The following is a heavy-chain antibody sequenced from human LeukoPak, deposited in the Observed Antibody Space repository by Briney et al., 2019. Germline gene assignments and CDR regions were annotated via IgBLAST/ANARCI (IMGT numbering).Heavy chain of an antibody. V-gene: IGHV4-34*01. CDR1: GGSFSGYY. CDR3: ARGGLWFGESPQYNWFDP. D-gene: IGHD3-10*01. Sequence: SETLSLTCAVYGGSFSGYYWSWIRQPPGKGLEWIGEINHSGSANYNPSLKSLVTISVDTSKSQFSLKLSSVTAADTAVYCCARGGLWFGESPQYNWFDPWGQGTLVTVSS. J-gene: IGHJ5*02. CDR2: INHSGSA.